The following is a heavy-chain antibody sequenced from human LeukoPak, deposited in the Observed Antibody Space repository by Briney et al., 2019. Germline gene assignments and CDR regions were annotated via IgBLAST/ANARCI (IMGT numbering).Heavy chain of an antibody. CDR2: ISGSGGST. CDR1: GLTVSNNY. CDR3: AKDVPLDYDSSGYYYSPFDY. Sequence: GGSLRLSCAASGLTVSNNYMNWVRQAPGKGLEWVSAISGSGGSTYYADSVKGRFTISRDNSKNTLYLQMNGLRAEDTAVYYCAKDVPLDYDSSGYYYSPFDYWGQGTLVTVSS. J-gene: IGHJ4*02. D-gene: IGHD3-22*01. V-gene: IGHV3-23*01.